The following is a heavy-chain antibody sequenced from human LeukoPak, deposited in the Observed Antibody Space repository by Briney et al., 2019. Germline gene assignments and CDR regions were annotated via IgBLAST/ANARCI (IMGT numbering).Heavy chain of an antibody. J-gene: IGHJ4*02. D-gene: IGHD6-19*01. CDR3: ARGRIRYDDYSSGWFVFFEF. Sequence: VASVKVSCKASGYDFSRYDINWVRLAPGQGLEWMGWMNPNNGDTDYAQNFQGRVTMTRDTSMNTAYMELSSLRSEDTALYYCARGRIRYDDYSSGWFVFFEFWGQGSLVTVSS. CDR2: MNPNNGDT. CDR1: GYDFSRYD. V-gene: IGHV1-8*01.